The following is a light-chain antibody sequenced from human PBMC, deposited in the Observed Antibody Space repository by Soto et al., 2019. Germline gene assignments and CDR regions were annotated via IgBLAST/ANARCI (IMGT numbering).Light chain of an antibody. J-gene: IGKJ1*01. CDR1: QGISND. Sequence: DIQMTQSPSSLSASVGDRVTLTCRASQGISNDLGWYQQKPGKAPKRLIYAASTLQSGVPSRFSGSGSGTEFTLPISSLQPEDFATYYCLQHNSYPPTFGHGTKVEIK. V-gene: IGKV1-17*01. CDR3: LQHNSYPPT. CDR2: AAS.